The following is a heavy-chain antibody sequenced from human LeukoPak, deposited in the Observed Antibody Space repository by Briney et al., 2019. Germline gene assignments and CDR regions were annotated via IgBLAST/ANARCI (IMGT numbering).Heavy chain of an antibody. J-gene: IGHJ4*02. V-gene: IGHV4-61*02. Sequence: SETLSLTCTVSGGSVSSVGDYWNWIRQPAGKGMEWIGRIYVSGSTDYNPSLESRVSMSLDTSENQFSLKLSSVTAADTAVYYCARGGYYGAFDYWGQGTLVTVAS. D-gene: IGHD3-10*01. CDR3: ARGGYYGAFDY. CDR1: GGSVSSVGDY. CDR2: IYVSGST.